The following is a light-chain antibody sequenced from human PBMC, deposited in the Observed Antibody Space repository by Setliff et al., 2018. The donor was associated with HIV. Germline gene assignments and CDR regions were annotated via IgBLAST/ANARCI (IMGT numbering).Light chain of an antibody. V-gene: IGLV2-8*01. Sequence: QSALTQPPSASGSPGQSVTISCTGTSSDVGGYNFVSWYQQHPDKAPKLIIFEVSNRPAGVPDRFSGSKSGNTASLTVSGLQPEDEADYYCASYAGDSLFLFGPGTKATVL. J-gene: IGLJ1*01. CDR3: ASYAGDSLFL. CDR1: SSDVGGYNF. CDR2: EVS.